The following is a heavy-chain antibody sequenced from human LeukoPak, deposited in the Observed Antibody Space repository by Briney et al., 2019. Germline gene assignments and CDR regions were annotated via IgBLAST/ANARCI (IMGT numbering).Heavy chain of an antibody. V-gene: IGHV1-2*02. CDR1: GYTFTGYY. Sequence: ASVKVSCKASGYTFTGYYMHWVRQAPGQGLEWMGWINPNSGGTNYAQKFQGRVTMTRDTSISTAYMELSRLRSDDTAVYYCATHSSGYYYMNPLWQNWGQGTLVTVSS. D-gene: IGHD3-22*01. CDR3: ATHSSGYYYMNPLWQN. J-gene: IGHJ1*01. CDR2: INPNSGGT.